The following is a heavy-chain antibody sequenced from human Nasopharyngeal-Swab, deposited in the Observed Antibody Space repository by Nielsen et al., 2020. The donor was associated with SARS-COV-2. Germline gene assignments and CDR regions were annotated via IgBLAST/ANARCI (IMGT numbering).Heavy chain of an antibody. V-gene: IGHV1-69*10. CDR2: IIPVLPIT. Sequence: SVKVSCKPSGGTFSSYGISLFRQAPGQGLEWMGGIIPVLPITNYAQKFQDSVTITADKSTSKAYMELRSLRSEDTAAYSGARGGWLRKDYYYSYYYMDVWGKGTTVTVSS. J-gene: IGHJ6*03. CDR1: GGTFSSYG. D-gene: IGHD5-24*01. CDR3: ARGGWLRKDYYYSYYYMDV.